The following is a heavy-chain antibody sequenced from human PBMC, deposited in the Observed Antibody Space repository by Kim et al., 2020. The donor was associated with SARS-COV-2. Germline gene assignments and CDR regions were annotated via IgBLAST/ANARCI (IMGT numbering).Heavy chain of an antibody. CDR3: ARDTYGSGWELDY. D-gene: IGHD6-19*01. V-gene: IGHV1-2*06. CDR1: GYTFTSYY. CDR2: INPNSGGT. J-gene: IGHJ4*02. Sequence: ASVKVSCRASGYTFTSYYIHWVRQAPAQGLEWMGRINPNSGGTNYAQKFQGRVTMTRDTSINTAYMELNRLISDDTALYYCARDTYGSGWELDYWGQGTLVTVSS.